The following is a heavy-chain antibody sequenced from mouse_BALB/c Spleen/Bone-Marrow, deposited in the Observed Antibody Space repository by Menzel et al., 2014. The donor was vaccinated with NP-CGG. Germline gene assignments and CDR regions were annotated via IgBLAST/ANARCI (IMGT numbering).Heavy chain of an antibody. V-gene: IGHV5-9-1*01. CDR3: ARSGSSYYY. D-gene: IGHD1-1*01. CDR1: GFTFSSYA. CDR2: IGSGDSST. J-gene: IGHJ2*01. Sequence: EVKVVESGGGLVKPGGSLKPSCAASGFTFSSYAMSWVRQTPEKRLEWVATIGSGDSSTYYPDSVKGRFTISRDYAKNTLYLQMSSLRSEDTAMYYCARSGSSYYYWGQGTTLTVSS.